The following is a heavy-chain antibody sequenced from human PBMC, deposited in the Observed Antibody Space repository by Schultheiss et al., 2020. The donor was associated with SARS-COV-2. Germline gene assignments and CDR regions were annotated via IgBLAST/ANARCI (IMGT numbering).Heavy chain of an antibody. CDR1: GFTFSSYG. CDR3: ARGYCSGGSCYYIDY. D-gene: IGHD2-15*01. CDR2: ISGSGGST. J-gene: IGHJ4*02. Sequence: GGSLRLSCAASGFTFSSYGMHWVRQAPGKGLEWVSAISGSGGSTYYADSVKGRFTISRDNSKNTLYLQMNSLRAEDTAVYYCARGYCSGGSCYYIDYWGQGTLVTVSS. V-gene: IGHV3-23*01.